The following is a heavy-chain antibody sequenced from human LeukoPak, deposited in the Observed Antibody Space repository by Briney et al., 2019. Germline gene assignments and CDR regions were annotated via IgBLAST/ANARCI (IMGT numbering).Heavy chain of an antibody. CDR3: AREYGDYVGYYFDY. Sequence: SETLSLTCTVSGGSISSSSYYWGWIRQPPGKGLEWIGSIYYSGSTYYNPSLKSRVTISVDTSKNQFSLKLSSVTAADTAVYYCAREYGDYVGYYFDYWGQGTLVTVSS. V-gene: IGHV4-39*07. CDR1: GGSISSSSYY. J-gene: IGHJ4*02. D-gene: IGHD4-17*01. CDR2: IYYSGST.